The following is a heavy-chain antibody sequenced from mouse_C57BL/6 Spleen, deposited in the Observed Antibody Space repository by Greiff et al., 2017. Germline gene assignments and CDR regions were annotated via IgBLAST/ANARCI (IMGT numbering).Heavy chain of an antibody. J-gene: IGHJ4*01. CDR3: ARGDGSGYDCAMDY. D-gene: IGHD1-1*01. Sequence: QVQLKQPGAELVKPGASVKMSCKASGYTFTSYWITWVKQRPGQGLEWIGDIYPGSGSTNYNEKFKSKATLTVDTAASTAYMQLSSLTSEDSAVYYWARGDGSGYDCAMDYWGQGTSVTVSS. CDR2: IYPGSGST. V-gene: IGHV1-55*01. CDR1: GYTFTSYW.